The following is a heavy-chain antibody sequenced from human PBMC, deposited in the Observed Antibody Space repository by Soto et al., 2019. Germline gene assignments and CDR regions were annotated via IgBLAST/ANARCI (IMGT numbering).Heavy chain of an antibody. CDR2: IYPGDSDT. V-gene: IGHV5-51*01. CDR1: GYSFTSYW. Sequence: ESLKISCKGSGYSFTSYWIGWVRQMPGKGLEWMGIIYPGDSDTRYSPSFQGQVTISADKSISTAYLQWSSLKASDTAMYYCARHIVAKYYYDSSGYPDYWGQGTLVTVSS. J-gene: IGHJ4*02. CDR3: ARHIVAKYYYDSSGYPDY. D-gene: IGHD3-22*01.